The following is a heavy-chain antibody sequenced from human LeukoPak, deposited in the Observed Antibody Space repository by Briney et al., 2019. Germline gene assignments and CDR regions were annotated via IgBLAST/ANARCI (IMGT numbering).Heavy chain of an antibody. CDR1: GFTFSSYA. Sequence: GGSLRLSCSASGFTFSSYAMHWVRQAPGKGLEYVSAISSNGGSTSYADSVKGRFTISRDNAKNTLYMQMNSLRAEDTAVYYCARVRVGTTTFDYWGQGTLVTVSS. CDR3: ARVRVGTTTFDY. CDR2: ISSNGGST. J-gene: IGHJ4*02. V-gene: IGHV3-64*04. D-gene: IGHD1-26*01.